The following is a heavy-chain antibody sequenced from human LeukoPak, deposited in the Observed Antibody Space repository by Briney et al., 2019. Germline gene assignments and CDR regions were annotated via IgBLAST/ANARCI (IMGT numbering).Heavy chain of an antibody. Sequence: GGSLRLSCALSGFTLSSYAMSWVRHAPGGGLEWGSAISGSGGSTYYADSVKGRFTISRDNSKNTLYLQMSSQRAEDTAVYYCAKDDVVVPSAMTPYYGMDVWGQGTTVTVSS. CDR1: GFTLSSYA. J-gene: IGHJ6*02. D-gene: IGHD2-2*01. V-gene: IGHV3-23*01. CDR2: ISGSGGST. CDR3: AKDDVVVPSAMTPYYGMDV.